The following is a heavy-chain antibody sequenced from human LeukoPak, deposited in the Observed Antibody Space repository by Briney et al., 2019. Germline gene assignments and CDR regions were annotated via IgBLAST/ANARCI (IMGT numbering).Heavy chain of an antibody. Sequence: SETLSLTCTVSGGSISSYYWSWIRQPAGKGLEWIGRIYTSGSTNYNPSLKSRVTMSVDTSKNQFSLKLSSVTAADTAVYYCATSFYDSSGYLDDYWGQGTLVTVSS. CDR1: GGSISSYY. V-gene: IGHV4-4*07. CDR3: ATSFYDSSGYLDDY. D-gene: IGHD3-22*01. CDR2: IYTSGST. J-gene: IGHJ4*02.